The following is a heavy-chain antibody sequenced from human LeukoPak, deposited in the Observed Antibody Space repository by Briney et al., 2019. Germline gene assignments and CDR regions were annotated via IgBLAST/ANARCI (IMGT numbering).Heavy chain of an antibody. CDR3: ARAPAQYYDFWCGYPRGSNWFDP. CDR1: GYTFTSYD. D-gene: IGHD3-3*01. CDR2: MNPNSGNT. J-gene: IGHJ5*02. Sequence: ASVKVSCKASGYTFTSYDINWVRQATGQGLEWMGWMNPNSGNTGYAQKFQGRVTMTRNTSISTAYMELSSLRSEDTAVYYCARAPAQYYDFWCGYPRGSNWFDPWGQGTLVTVSS. V-gene: IGHV1-8*01.